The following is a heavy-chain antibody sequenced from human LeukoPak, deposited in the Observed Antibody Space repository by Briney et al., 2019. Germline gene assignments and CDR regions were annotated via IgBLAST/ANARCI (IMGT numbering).Heavy chain of an antibody. D-gene: IGHD3-22*01. Sequence: GRSLRLSCAASGFTFSSYAMHWVRQAPGKGLEWVAVISYDGSNKYYADSVKGRFTISRDNSKNTLYLQMNSLRAEDTAVYYCARDPYYDSSGYYPNWFDPWGQGTLVTVSS. CDR3: ARDPYYDSSGYYPNWFDP. J-gene: IGHJ5*02. CDR2: ISYDGSNK. V-gene: IGHV3-30-3*01. CDR1: GFTFSSYA.